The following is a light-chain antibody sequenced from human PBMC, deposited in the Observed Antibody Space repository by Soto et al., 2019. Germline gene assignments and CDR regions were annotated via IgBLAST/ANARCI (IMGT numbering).Light chain of an antibody. V-gene: IGKV3-15*01. CDR2: AAS. J-gene: IGKJ1*01. CDR3: QHYVYPQWT. Sequence: EIVMTQSPVTLSVSTGERATLSCRASQSVSSNLAWYQQKPGQAPRLLIYAASTRATGIPARFSGSGSGTEFTLTIRRLEPEDFAVYFCQHYVYPQWTFGPGTKVDI. CDR1: QSVSSN.